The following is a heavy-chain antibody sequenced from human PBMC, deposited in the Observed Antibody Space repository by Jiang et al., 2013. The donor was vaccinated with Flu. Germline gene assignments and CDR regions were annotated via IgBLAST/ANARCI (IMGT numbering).Heavy chain of an antibody. V-gene: IGHV3-30*18. D-gene: IGHD3-9*01. Sequence: VQLLESGGGVVQPGRSLRLSCAASGFTFSSYGMHWVRQAPGKGLEWVAVISYDGSNKYYADSVKGRFTISRDNSKNTLYLQMNSLRAEDTAVYYCAKTLHARYFDWLLYYYYGMDVWGQGTTVTVSS. CDR3: AKTLHARYFDWLLYYYYGMDV. CDR2: ISYDGSNK. CDR1: GFTFSSYG. J-gene: IGHJ6*02.